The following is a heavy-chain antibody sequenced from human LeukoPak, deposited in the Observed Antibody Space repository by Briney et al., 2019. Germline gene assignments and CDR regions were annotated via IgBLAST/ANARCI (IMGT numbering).Heavy chain of an antibody. J-gene: IGHJ5*02. Sequence: ASVKVSCKASGYTFTSYGISWVRQAPGQGLEWMGWISAYNGNTNYAQKLQGRVTMTTDTSTSTAYMELRSLRSDDTAVYHCATLDYDKARFDPWGQGTLVTVSS. CDR3: ATLDYDKARFDP. CDR1: GYTFTSYG. D-gene: IGHD3-9*01. V-gene: IGHV1-18*01. CDR2: ISAYNGNT.